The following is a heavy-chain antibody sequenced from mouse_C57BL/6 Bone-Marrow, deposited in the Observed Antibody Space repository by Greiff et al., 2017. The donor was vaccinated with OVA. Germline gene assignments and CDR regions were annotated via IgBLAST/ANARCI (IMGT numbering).Heavy chain of an antibody. CDR3: ARYWYYAMDY. D-gene: IGHD4-1*01. CDR1: GFTFSSYG. CDR2: ISSGGSYT. Sequence: VHVKQSGGDLVKPGGSLKLSCAASGFTFSSYGMSWVRQTPDKRLEWVATISSGGSYTYYPDSVKGRFTISRDNAKNTLYLQMSSLKSEDTAMYYCARYWYYAMDYWGQGTSVTVSS. J-gene: IGHJ4*01. V-gene: IGHV5-6*01.